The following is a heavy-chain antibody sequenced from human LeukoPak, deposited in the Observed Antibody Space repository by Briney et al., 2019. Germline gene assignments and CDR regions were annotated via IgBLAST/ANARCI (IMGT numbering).Heavy chain of an antibody. CDR3: ARPASGDYLFDC. Sequence: ASVKVSCTASGYTFTGYYMHWVRQAPGQGLEWMGWINPNSGGTNYAQKFQGRVTMTRDTSISTAYMELSRLRSDDTAVYYCARPASGDYLFDCWGQGTLVTVSS. J-gene: IGHJ4*02. D-gene: IGHD4-17*01. CDR1: GYTFTGYY. V-gene: IGHV1-2*02. CDR2: INPNSGGT.